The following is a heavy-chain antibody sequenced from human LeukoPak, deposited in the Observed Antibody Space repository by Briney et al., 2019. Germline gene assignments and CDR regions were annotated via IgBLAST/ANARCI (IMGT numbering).Heavy chain of an antibody. CDR2: IYYSGST. Sequence: PSQTLSLTCTVSGGSINSGGYSWSWIRQHPGKDLEWIGYIYYSGSTYYNPSLKSRVTISVDTSKNQFSLKLTSVTAADTAVYYCARSQRLVLMVFDYWGQGTLVTVSS. D-gene: IGHD6-19*01. J-gene: IGHJ4*02. CDR1: GGSINSGGYS. CDR3: ARSQRLVLMVFDY. V-gene: IGHV4-31*03.